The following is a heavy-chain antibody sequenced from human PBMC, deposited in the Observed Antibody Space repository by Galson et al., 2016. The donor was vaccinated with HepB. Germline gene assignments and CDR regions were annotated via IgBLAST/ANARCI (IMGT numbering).Heavy chain of an antibody. CDR3: ARRSPGKTIRRGYFDY. Sequence: SLRLSCAASGFTISNNYMNWVRQTPGKGLEWVSIIYSGGGTYYADSVKGRFTISRDNSKNTLYLQMNSLRAEDTAMYYCARRSPGKTIRRGYFDYWGQGILVTVSS. CDR1: GFTISNNY. CDR2: IYSGGGT. V-gene: IGHV3-53*01. J-gene: IGHJ4*02. D-gene: IGHD3-10*01.